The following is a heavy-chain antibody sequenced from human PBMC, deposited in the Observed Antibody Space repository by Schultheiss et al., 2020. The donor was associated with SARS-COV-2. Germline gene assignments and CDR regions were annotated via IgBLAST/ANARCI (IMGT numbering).Heavy chain of an antibody. J-gene: IGHJ5*02. CDR1: GDSVKSYY. V-gene: IGHV4-59*02. D-gene: IGHD3-10*01. CDR3: ARNMVRGVIPNWFDP. CDR2: IHFSGTT. Sequence: SETLSLTCTVSGDSVKSYYWSWIRQPPGKGLEWIAYIHFSGTTNYNPSLKSRVTISLDTSKNQFSLRLNSVTTADTAVYYCARNMVRGVIPNWFDPWGQGTLVTVSS.